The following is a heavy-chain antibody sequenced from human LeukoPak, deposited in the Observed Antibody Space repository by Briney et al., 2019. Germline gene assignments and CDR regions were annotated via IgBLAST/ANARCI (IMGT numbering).Heavy chain of an antibody. CDR3: VSGGSYLTK. V-gene: IGHV4-59*01. CDR1: GGSISSY. Sequence: SETLSLTCTVSGGSISSYWSWIRQSPGKGLEWIGYIYFSGTTNYNPSLKSRLTITIDTSRNQFSLELSSVTAADTAIYYCVSGGSYLTKWGQGTLVTVSS. J-gene: IGHJ4*02. D-gene: IGHD3-10*01. CDR2: IYFSGTT.